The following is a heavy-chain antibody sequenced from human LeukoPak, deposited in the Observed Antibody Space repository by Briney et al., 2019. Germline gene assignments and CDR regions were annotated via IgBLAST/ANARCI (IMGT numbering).Heavy chain of an antibody. CDR1: GFTFSSYW. CDR3: ARGAYCSGGSCYIANWFDP. Sequence: GGSLRLSCAASGFTFSSYWMHWVRQAPGKGLVWVSRINSDGSSTSYADSVKGRFTISRDNAKNTLYLQMNSLRAEDTAVYYCARGAYCSGGSCYIANWFDPWGQGTLVTVSS. D-gene: IGHD2-15*01. CDR2: INSDGSST. V-gene: IGHV3-74*01. J-gene: IGHJ5*02.